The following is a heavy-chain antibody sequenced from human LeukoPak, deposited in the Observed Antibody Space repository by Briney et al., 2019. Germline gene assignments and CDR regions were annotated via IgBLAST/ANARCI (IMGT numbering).Heavy chain of an antibody. CDR2: ISVSNGNT. D-gene: IGHD5-24*01. CDR1: AYTFTSYA. Sequence: GASVKVSCKASAYTFTSYAISWVRQAPGQGLEWMGWISVSNGNTNYAQKLQGRVTMTTDTSTNTAYMELRSLRFDDTAVYYCARGRLQLPTPYDYWGQGTLVTVSS. V-gene: IGHV1-18*01. J-gene: IGHJ4*02. CDR3: ARGRLQLPTPYDY.